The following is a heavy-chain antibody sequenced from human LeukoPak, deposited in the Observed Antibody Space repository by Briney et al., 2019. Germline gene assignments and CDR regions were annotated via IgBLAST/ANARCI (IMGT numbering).Heavy chain of an antibody. CDR2: ISSSSSYI. J-gene: IGHJ6*03. Sequence: GGSLRLSCAASGFTFSSYNMNWVRQAPGKGLEWVSSISSSSSYIYYADSVKGRFTISRDNAKKSMDLQMNSLRAEDTAVYYCARSGPRGAYYMDVWGKGTTVTVSS. V-gene: IGHV3-21*01. CDR3: ARSGPRGAYYMDV. CDR1: GFTFSSYN. D-gene: IGHD3-10*01.